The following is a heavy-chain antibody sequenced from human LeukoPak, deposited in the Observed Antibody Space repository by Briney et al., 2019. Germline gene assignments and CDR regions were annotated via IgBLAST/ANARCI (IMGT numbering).Heavy chain of an antibody. V-gene: IGHV1-18*01. CDR3: ARGTLIWSRYYSPFDY. CDR1: GYTFTSYG. D-gene: IGHD3-3*01. CDR2: ISAYNGNT. J-gene: IGHJ4*02. Sequence: GASVKVSCKASGYTFTSYGISWVRQAPGQGLEWMGWISAYNGNTNYAQKLQGRVTMTTDTSTSTAYMELRSLRSDDTAVYYCARGTLIWSRYYSPFDYWGQGTLVTVSS.